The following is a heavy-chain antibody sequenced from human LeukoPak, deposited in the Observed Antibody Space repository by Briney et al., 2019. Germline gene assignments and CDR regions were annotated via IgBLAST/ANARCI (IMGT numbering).Heavy chain of an antibody. J-gene: IGHJ5*02. CDR2: INHSGST. Sequence: SETLSLTCAVYGGSFSGYYWSWIRQPPGKGLEWIGEINHSGSTNYNPSLKSRVTISVDTSKTQFSLKLSSVTAADTAVYYCARPDFWSGYSWGQGTLVTVSS. V-gene: IGHV4-34*01. D-gene: IGHD3-3*01. CDR1: GGSFSGYY. CDR3: ARPDFWSGYS.